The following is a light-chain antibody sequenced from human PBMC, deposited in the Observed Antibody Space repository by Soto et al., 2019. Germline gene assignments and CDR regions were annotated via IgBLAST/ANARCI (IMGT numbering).Light chain of an antibody. Sequence: EIVLTKSPGTLSLSPGERATLSCRASQRVSSTYLAWYQQKPGQAPRLLIYGASSRATGIPDRFSGSGSGTDFTLTISRLKPEDVAVYYCQQYGSSPLKFGQGNKVEIK. J-gene: IGKJ1*01. CDR1: QRVSSTY. CDR3: QQYGSSPLK. CDR2: GAS. V-gene: IGKV3-20*01.